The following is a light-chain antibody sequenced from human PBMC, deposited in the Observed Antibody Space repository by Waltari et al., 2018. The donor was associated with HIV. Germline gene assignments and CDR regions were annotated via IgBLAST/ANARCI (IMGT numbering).Light chain of an antibody. J-gene: IGLJ2*01. CDR3: QVWDRITGHVV. CDR2: NDS. CDR1: NIANKN. Sequence: SYVLTQPPSVSVAPGQTATITCGGNNIANKNVHWYQQKPGQAPVLVVYNDSDRPSGIPERLSGSNSVNTATLTISGVDAGDEADYYCQVWDRITGHVVFGGGTKLTVL. V-gene: IGLV3-21*02.